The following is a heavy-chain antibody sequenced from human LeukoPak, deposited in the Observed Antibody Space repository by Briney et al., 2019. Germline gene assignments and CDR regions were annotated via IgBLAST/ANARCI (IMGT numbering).Heavy chain of an antibody. CDR3: ARGSMVRGASAHHDY. J-gene: IGHJ4*02. D-gene: IGHD3-10*01. CDR2: IIPILGIA. Sequence: ASVKVSCKASGGTFSSYAISWVRQAPGQGLEWMGRIIPILGIANYAQKFQGRVTITADKSTSRAYMELSSLRSEDTAVYYCARGSMVRGASAHHDYWGQGTLSPSPQ. CDR1: GGTFSSYA. V-gene: IGHV1-69*04.